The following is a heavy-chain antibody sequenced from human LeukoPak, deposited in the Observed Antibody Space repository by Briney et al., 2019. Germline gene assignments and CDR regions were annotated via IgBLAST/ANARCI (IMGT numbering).Heavy chain of an antibody. CDR2: ISSNGGST. Sequence: GGSLRLSCAASGFTFSSYAMHWVRQAPGKGLEYVSAISSNGGSTYYANSEKGRFTISRDNSKNTLYLQMGSLRAEDMAVYYCATSSSWSLRYFQHWGQGTLVTVSS. CDR1: GFTFSSYA. CDR3: ATSSSWSLRYFQH. V-gene: IGHV3-64*01. J-gene: IGHJ1*01. D-gene: IGHD6-13*01.